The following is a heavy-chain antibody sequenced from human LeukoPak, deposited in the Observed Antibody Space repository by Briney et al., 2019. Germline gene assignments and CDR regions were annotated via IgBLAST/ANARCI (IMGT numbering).Heavy chain of an antibody. J-gene: IGHJ4*02. CDR2: IYCGGST. V-gene: IGHV3-53*01. CDR3: ARGLGYCTSTTCLLPFDY. D-gene: IGHD2-2*01. CDR1: GFTVSTYY. Sequence: PGGSLRLSCAASGFTVSTYYMTWVRQAPGKGLECVSVIYCGGSTCYADSVKGRFTVSRDNSKNTLYLQMNSLRAEDTAMYYCARGLGYCTSTTCLLPFDYWGQGTLVTVSS.